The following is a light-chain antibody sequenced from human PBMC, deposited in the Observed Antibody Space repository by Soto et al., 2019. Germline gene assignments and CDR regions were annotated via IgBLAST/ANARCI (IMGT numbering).Light chain of an antibody. J-gene: IGKJ1*01. CDR2: QTS. CDR3: HQRQSWPRT. CDR1: QYINTR. Sequence: EIVLTQSPATLSSFPGDRVTPSCRASQYINTRLAWYQHRPGQAPRLLIYQTSIRAAGIPARFSASGSGTDFTLTINDVQPEDFALYYCHQRQSWPRTFGQGTTVDIK. V-gene: IGKV3-11*01.